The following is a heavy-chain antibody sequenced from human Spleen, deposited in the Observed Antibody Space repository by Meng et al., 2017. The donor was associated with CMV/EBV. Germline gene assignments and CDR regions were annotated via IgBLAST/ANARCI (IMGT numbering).Heavy chain of an antibody. CDR2: IWYDGSNK. Sequence: GGSLRLSCTASGFTFSSDAMHWVRQAPGKGLEWVAVIWYDGSNKYYADSVKGRFTISRDNSKNTLYLQMNSLRAEDTAVYYCARDSRSKLNYDFWSGYYPYYYYGMDVWGQGTTVTVSS. CDR3: ARDSRSKLNYDFWSGYYPYYYYGMDV. J-gene: IGHJ6*02. CDR1: GFTFSSDA. V-gene: IGHV3-33*08. D-gene: IGHD3-3*01.